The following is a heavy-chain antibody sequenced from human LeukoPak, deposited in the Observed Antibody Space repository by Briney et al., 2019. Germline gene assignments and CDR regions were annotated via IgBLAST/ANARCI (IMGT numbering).Heavy chain of an antibody. Sequence: PSETLSLTCSVSGYSLSSGYYRAWIRQPPGKGLEWIGSIHHSGTTYYNPSLKSRFTISVDTSKNQFSLNLSSVTAADTAVYSCARGRSTSFDPWGQGTLVTVSS. V-gene: IGHV4-38-2*02. D-gene: IGHD2-15*01. CDR1: GYSLSSGYY. J-gene: IGHJ5*02. CDR2: IHHSGTT. CDR3: ARGRSTSFDP.